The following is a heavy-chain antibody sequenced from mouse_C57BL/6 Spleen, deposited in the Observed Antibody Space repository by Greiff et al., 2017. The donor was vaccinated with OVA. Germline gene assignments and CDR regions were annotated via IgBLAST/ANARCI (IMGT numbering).Heavy chain of an antibody. J-gene: IGHJ2*01. CDR1: GYTFTSYW. Sequence: VQLQQSGTELVKPGASVKLSCKASGYTFTSYWMHWVKQRPGQGLEWIGNINPSNGGTNYNEKFKSKATLTVDKSSSTAYMQLSSLTSEDSAVYYCAREGGGRVHYFDYWGQGTTLTVSS. D-gene: IGHD3-3*01. CDR3: AREGGGRVHYFDY. CDR2: INPSNGGT. V-gene: IGHV1-53*01.